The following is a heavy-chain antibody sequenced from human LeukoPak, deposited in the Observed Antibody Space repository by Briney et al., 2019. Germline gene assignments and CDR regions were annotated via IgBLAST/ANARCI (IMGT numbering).Heavy chain of an antibody. CDR3: ARDSPRGWGMDV. J-gene: IGHJ6*03. CDR1: GFTFSYYW. Sequence: GGSLRLSCAASGFTFSYYWMHWVRQAPGKGLEWVASIKLDGSEQYYLGSVKGRFTISRDNARNSLYLQMNSLRAEDTAMYYCARDSPRGWGMDVWGKGTTVTVSS. V-gene: IGHV3-7*01. D-gene: IGHD3-10*01. CDR2: IKLDGSEQ.